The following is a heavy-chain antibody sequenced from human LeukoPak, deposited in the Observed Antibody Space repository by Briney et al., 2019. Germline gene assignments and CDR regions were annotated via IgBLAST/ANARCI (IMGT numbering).Heavy chain of an antibody. Sequence: PSETLSLTCTVSGGSISSSSYYWAWIRQPPGKGLEWIGSIYYSGSTYYNPSLKSRVTISVDTSKNQFSLKLSSVTAADTAVYYCYSGYDLSYYYYMDVWGKGTTVTISS. CDR1: GGSISSSSYY. CDR2: IYYSGST. J-gene: IGHJ6*03. V-gene: IGHV4-39*01. D-gene: IGHD5-12*01. CDR3: YSGYDLSYYYYMDV.